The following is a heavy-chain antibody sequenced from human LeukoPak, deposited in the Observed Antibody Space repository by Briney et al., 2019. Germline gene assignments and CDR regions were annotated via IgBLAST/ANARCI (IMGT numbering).Heavy chain of an antibody. CDR3: VRATWGSYFDY. J-gene: IGHJ4*02. Sequence: GGSLRLSCVVSGFTFSSYEMNWVRQAPGKGLEGVSYISGSGRTIFYADSVKGRFTISRDNAKNSLYLQMNSLRAEDTAVYYCVRATWGSYFDYWGQGTLVTVSS. V-gene: IGHV3-48*03. CDR2: ISGSGRTI. CDR1: GFTFSSYE. D-gene: IGHD7-27*01.